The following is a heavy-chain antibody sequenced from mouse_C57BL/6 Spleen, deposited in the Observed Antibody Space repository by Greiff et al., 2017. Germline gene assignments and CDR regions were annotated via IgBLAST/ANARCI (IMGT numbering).Heavy chain of an antibody. D-gene: IGHD1-1*01. CDR1: GYTFTSYW. V-gene: IGHV1-69*01. CDR2: IDPSDSYT. CDR3: ARPLYYGSSYPPAWFAY. J-gene: IGHJ3*01. Sequence: QVQLKQPGAELVMPGASVKLSCKASGYTFTSYWMHWVKQRPGQGLEWIGEIDPSDSYTNYNQKFKGKSTLTVDKSSSTAYMQLSSLTSEDSAVYYCARPLYYGSSYPPAWFAYWGQGTLVTVSA.